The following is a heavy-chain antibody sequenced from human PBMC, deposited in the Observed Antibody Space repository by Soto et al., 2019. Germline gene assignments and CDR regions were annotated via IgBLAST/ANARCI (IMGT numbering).Heavy chain of an antibody. Sequence: QVQLQESGPGLVKPSETLSLTCTVSGCSISSYYWSWIRQPPGKGLEWIGYIYYSGSTNYNPSLTSRVTISVDTSKNQFSLKLSSVTAADTAVYYCARRYGGNFDYWGQGTLVTVSS. CDR3: ARRYGGNFDY. CDR2: IYYSGST. D-gene: IGHD1-26*01. CDR1: GCSISSYY. J-gene: IGHJ4*02. V-gene: IGHV4-59*01.